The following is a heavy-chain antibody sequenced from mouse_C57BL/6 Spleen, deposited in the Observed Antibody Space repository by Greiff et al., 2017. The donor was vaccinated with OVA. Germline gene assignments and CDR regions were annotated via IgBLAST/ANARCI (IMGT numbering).Heavy chain of an antibody. CDR1: GFSFNTYA. D-gene: IGHD1-1*01. J-gene: IGHJ1*03. CDR2: IRSKSNNYAT. V-gene: IGHV10-1*01. Sequence: EVKLQESGGGLVQPKGSLKLSCAASGFSFNTYAMNWVRQAPGKGLEWVARIRSKSNNYATYYADSVKDRFTISRDDSESMLYLQMNNLKTEDTAMYYCVRSRYYYGSTDWYFDVWGTGTTVTVSS. CDR3: VRSRYYYGSTDWYFDV.